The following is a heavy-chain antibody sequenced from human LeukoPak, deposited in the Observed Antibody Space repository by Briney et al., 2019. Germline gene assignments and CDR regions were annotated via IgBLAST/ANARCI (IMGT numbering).Heavy chain of an antibody. CDR2: IYYSGST. Sequence: SETLSLTCTVSGGSISSYYWSWIRQPPGKGLEWIGYIYYSGSTNYNPSLKSRVTISVDTSKNQFSLKLSSVTAADTAVYYCARGLCYGKPRFDYWGQGTLVTVSS. CDR1: GGSISSYY. J-gene: IGHJ4*02. D-gene: IGHD2-15*01. V-gene: IGHV4-59*12. CDR3: ARGLCYGKPRFDY.